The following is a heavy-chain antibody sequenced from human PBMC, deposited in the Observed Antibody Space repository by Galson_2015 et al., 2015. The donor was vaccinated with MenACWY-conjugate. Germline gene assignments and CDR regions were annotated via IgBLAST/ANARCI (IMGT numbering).Heavy chain of an antibody. J-gene: IGHJ6*03. D-gene: IGHD4-17*01. Sequence: ATLSLTCTVSGGSISSYYWSWLRPPPGRGLEWIGYIYYSGSTNYNHSLKSRVTISVDTSKNQFSLKLSSVTAADTAVYYCARAATVTTYAGYYYYMDVWGKGTTVTVSS. V-gene: IGHV4-59*01. CDR1: GGSISSYY. CDR2: IYYSGST. CDR3: ARAATVTTYAGYYYYMDV.